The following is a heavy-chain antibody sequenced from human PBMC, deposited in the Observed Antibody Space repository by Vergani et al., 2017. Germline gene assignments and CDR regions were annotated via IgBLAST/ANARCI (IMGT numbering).Heavy chain of an antibody. CDR3: ATYDIGGMDV. J-gene: IGHJ6*02. D-gene: IGHD3-9*01. CDR1: GFTFSAYY. Sequence: QVQLVESGGGLVKPGGSLRLSCAASGFTFSAYYMSWIRQAPGKGLEWVSYISSSSSYTNYADSVKGRFTIARDNAKNSLYLQMNSLRAEDTAVYYCATYDIGGMDVWGQGTTVTVSS. V-gene: IGHV3-11*05. CDR2: ISSSSSYT.